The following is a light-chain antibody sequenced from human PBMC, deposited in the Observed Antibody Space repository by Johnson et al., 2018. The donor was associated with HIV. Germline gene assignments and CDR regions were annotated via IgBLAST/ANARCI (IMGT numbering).Light chain of an antibody. CDR3: GTWDSSLRTAI. J-gene: IGLJ1*01. CDR2: DND. CDR1: SSNIGNNY. Sequence: QSVLTQPLLVSAAPGQKVTISCSGTSSNIGNNYVSWYQHLPGTVLKVLIYDNDKRPSGIPDRFSCLKSGSSATLLISGRQTRAEADYYCGTWDSSLRTAIFGAGTKVTVL. V-gene: IGLV1-51*01.